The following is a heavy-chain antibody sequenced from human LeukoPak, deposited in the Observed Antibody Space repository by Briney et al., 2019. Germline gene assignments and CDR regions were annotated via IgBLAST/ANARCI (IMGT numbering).Heavy chain of an antibody. D-gene: IGHD6-13*01. Sequence: GRSLRLSCAASGFTFSSYGMPWVRQAPGKGLEWVAVIWYDGSNKYYADSVKGRFTISRDNSKNTLYLQMNSLRAEDTAVYYCARDGGISSFSEVPFDYWGQGTLVTVSS. CDR1: GFTFSSYG. CDR3: ARDGGISSFSEVPFDY. CDR2: IWYDGSNK. V-gene: IGHV3-33*01. J-gene: IGHJ4*02.